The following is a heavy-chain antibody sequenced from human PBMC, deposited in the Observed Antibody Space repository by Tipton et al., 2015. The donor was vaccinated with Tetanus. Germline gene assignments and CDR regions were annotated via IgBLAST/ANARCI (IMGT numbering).Heavy chain of an antibody. CDR2: ILYGKSP. CDR3: ARIPDYWGGYFDF. CDR1: GGSVSSGSYY. D-gene: IGHD3-3*01. J-gene: IGHJ4*02. Sequence: TLSLTCTVYGGSVSSGSYYWSWVRQAPGKGLEYSGYILYGKSPHYNPSLKSRLSMSADSVKNQFSLRLTSVTAADTAVYYCARIPDYWGGYFDFWGEGALVTVTP. V-gene: IGHV4-61*01.